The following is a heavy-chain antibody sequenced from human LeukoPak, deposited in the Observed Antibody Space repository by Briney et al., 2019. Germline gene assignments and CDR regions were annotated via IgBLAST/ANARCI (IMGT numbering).Heavy chain of an antibody. V-gene: IGHV3-30-3*01. CDR1: GFTFSSYA. CDR2: ISYDGSNK. J-gene: IGHJ4*02. Sequence: GGSLRLSCAASGFTFSSYAMHWVRQAPGKGLEWVAVISYDGSNKYYADSVKGRFTISRDNSKNTLYLQMNSLRAEDTAVYYCARANENWNAIFDYWGQGTLVTVSS. CDR3: ARANENWNAIFDY. D-gene: IGHD1-1*01.